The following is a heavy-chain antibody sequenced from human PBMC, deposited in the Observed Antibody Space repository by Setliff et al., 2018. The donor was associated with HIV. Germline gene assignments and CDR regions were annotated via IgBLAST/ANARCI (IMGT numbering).Heavy chain of an antibody. D-gene: IGHD3-22*01. CDR2: IIPIFGTT. CDR3: ARGRNYDSSGYGDYYYMDV. J-gene: IGHJ6*03. V-gene: IGHV1-69*13. CDR1: GGTFSSYP. Sequence: SVKVSCKASGGTFSSYPISWVRQAPGQGLEWMGGIIPIFGTTHYAQTFQGRVTVTADESTSTAYMQLSSLRSDDTAVYYCARGRNYDSSGYGDYYYMDVWGKGTTVTVSS.